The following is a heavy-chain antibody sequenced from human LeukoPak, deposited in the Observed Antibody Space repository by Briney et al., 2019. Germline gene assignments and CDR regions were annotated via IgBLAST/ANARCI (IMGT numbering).Heavy chain of an antibody. CDR1: GFSFSRYA. D-gene: IGHD3-10*01. V-gene: IGHV3-30-3*01. CDR3: ARDSGDY. J-gene: IGHJ4*02. CDR2: ISYDGNNI. Sequence: GGSLRLSCAASGFSFSRYAMHWVRQAPGKGLEWVAVISYDGNNIYYADSVKGRFTISRDNSKNTLYLQMNSLRVEDTAVYYCARDSGDYWGQGTLVTVSS.